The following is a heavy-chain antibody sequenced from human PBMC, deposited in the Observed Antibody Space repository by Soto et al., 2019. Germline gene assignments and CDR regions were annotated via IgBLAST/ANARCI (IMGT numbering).Heavy chain of an antibody. J-gene: IGHJ4*02. D-gene: IGHD3-3*01. CDR3: ARGTYSDFWSGYYIGGTNDY. CDR2: ISSSGGST. V-gene: IGHV3-23*01. Sequence: GGSLRLSCTASGFTFSNHAMSWVRQAPGKGLEWVSGISSSGGSTYYADSVTGRFTISRDNSKNTLYLQMNSLRVEDTAVYYCARGTYSDFWSGYYIGGTNDYWGQGTLVTVSS. CDR1: GFTFSNHA.